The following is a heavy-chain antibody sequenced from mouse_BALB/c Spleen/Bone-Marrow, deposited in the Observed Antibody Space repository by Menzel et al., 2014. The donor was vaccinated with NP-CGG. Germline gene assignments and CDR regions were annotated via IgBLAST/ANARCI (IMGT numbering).Heavy chain of an antibody. V-gene: IGHV1S81*02. D-gene: IGHD1-1*02. CDR2: INPSNGRT. Sequence: VQLQQSGAELVKPGASVKLSCKASGYTFTSYWIHWVKLRPGQGLEWIGEINPSNGRTNYNEKFKNKATLTVDKSSDTAYIQLSSLTSEDSAVYYCARYGGPAWFAYWGQGTLVTVSA. CDR3: ARYGGPAWFAY. CDR1: GYTFTSYW. J-gene: IGHJ3*01.